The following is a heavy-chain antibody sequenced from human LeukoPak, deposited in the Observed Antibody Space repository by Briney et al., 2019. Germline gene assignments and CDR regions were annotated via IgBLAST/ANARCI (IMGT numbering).Heavy chain of an antibody. D-gene: IGHD3-22*01. CDR3: ARHRSSGYYYPYFDY. J-gene: IGHJ4*02. CDR2: IYYSGST. V-gene: IGHV4-59*08. CDR1: GGSISSYY. Sequence: SETLSLTCTVSGGSISSYYWSWIRQPPGKGLEWIGYIYYSGSTNYNPSLKSRVTISVDTSKNQFSLKLSSVTAADTAVYYCARHRSSGYYYPYFDYWGQGTLVTVSS.